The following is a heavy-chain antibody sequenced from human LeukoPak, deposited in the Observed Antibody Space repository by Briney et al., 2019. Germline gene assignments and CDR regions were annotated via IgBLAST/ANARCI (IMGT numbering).Heavy chain of an antibody. Sequence: SGGSLRLSCAASGFTFSSYGMNWVRQAPGKGLEWVAFTRYDEDNKYYADSVKGRFTISRDNSKNTLYLQMNSLRAEDTAVYYCAGHFGAWHYFDYWGQGTLVTVSS. CDR3: AGHFGAWHYFDY. D-gene: IGHD3-3*01. CDR1: GFTFSSYG. V-gene: IGHV3-30*02. J-gene: IGHJ4*02. CDR2: TRYDEDNK.